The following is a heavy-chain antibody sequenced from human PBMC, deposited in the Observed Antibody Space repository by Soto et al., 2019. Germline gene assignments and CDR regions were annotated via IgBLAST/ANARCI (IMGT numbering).Heavy chain of an antibody. CDR1: GGSISSSSYY. Sequence: PSETLSLTCTVSGGSISSSSYYWGWIRQPPGKGLEWIGSIYYSGSTYHNPSLKSRVTISVDTSKNQFSLKLSSVTAADTAVYYCARLVGNSWLDYWGQGTLVTVSS. D-gene: IGHD6-13*01. CDR2: IYYSGST. CDR3: ARLVGNSWLDY. V-gene: IGHV4-39*01. J-gene: IGHJ4*02.